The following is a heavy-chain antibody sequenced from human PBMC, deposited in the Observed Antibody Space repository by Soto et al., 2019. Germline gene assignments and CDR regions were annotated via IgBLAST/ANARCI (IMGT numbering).Heavy chain of an antibody. J-gene: IGHJ4*02. D-gene: IGHD6-13*01. CDR2: IYYSGST. V-gene: IGHV4-39*01. CDR3: ARQEYSSSWYY. CDR1: GGSISSSSYY. Sequence: SETLSLTCTVSGGSISSSSYYWGWIRQPPGKGLEWIGSIYYSGSTYYNPSLKSRVTISVDTSKNQFSLKLSSGTAADTAVYYCARQEYSSSWYYWGQGTLVTVSS.